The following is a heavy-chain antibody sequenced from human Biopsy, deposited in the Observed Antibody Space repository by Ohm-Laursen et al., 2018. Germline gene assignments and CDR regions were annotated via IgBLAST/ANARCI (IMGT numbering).Heavy chain of an antibody. D-gene: IGHD3-3*01. V-gene: IGHV3-7*01. CDR1: GFTFGSYW. CDR2: IKQDGSEE. J-gene: IGHJ6*02. CDR3: VRASIFGVATSGFYYYGMDV. Sequence: SLRLSCSASGFTFGSYWMTWVRQAPGKGLGWVANIKQDGSEEYYVDSVKGRFTISRDNANNSLYLQVNSLRAEDTAVYYCVRASIFGVATSGFYYYGMDVWGQGTTVTVSS.